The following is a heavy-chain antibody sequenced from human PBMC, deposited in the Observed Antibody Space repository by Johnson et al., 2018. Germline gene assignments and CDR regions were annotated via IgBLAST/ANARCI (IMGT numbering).Heavy chain of an antibody. CDR1: GASISSSSFY. CDR3: ARAGRGWASAHDY. CDR2: FFNVGST. Sequence: QVQLQESGPGQVKPSETLSLTCTVSGASISSSSFYWGWIRQPPGQGLQWVGRFFNVGSTFSNPSLKSRFTISVDTSKNQFSLRLHSVTAADPAVYYCARAGRGWASAHDYWGQGSLVTVSS. D-gene: IGHD6-19*01. J-gene: IGHJ4*02. V-gene: IGHV4-39*01.